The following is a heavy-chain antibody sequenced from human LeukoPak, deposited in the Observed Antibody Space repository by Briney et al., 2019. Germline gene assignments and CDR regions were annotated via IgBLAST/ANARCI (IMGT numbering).Heavy chain of an antibody. J-gene: IGHJ4*02. V-gene: IGHV1-69*05. Sequence: SVKVSCKASGGTFSSYAISWVRQAPGQGLEWMGGIIPIFGTANYAQKFQGRVTITTDESTSAAYMELSSLRSDDTAVYYCAKVVLLGTTGDFDYWGQGTLVTVSS. CDR1: GGTFSSYA. CDR3: AKVVLLGTTGDFDY. D-gene: IGHD4-17*01. CDR2: IIPIFGTA.